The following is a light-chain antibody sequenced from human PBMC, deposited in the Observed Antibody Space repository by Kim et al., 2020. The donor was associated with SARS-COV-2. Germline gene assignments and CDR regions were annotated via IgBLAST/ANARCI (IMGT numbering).Light chain of an antibody. J-gene: IGLJ3*02. V-gene: IGLV3-1*01. CDR3: QAWDSSTWV. CDR2: QDS. Sequence: VAPGQTASITCSGDKLGDKYACWYQQKPGQSPVLVIYQDSKRPSGIPERFSGSNSGNTATLTISGTQAMDEADYYCQAWDSSTWVFGGGTKLTVL. CDR1: KLGDKY.